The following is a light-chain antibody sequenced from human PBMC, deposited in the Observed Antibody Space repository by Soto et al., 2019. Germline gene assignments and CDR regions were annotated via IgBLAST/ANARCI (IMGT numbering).Light chain of an antibody. CDR2: EVS. V-gene: IGLV2-14*01. Sequence: QSVLAQPASVSGSPGQSITISCTGTSSDVGGYKYVSWYQQHPGKAPKLMIYEVSSRPSGVSNRFSGSKSGNTASLTISGLQADDEADYHCGSFTGGITPYVFGTGTKVTVL. CDR3: GSFTGGITPYV. CDR1: SSDVGGYKY. J-gene: IGLJ1*01.